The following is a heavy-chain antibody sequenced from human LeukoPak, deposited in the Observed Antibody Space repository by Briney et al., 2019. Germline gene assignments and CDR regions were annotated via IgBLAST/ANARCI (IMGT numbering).Heavy chain of an antibody. CDR2: IHHSGSA. CDR3: AREARGYCSSTSCYTGYYYYYYMDV. Sequence: SGTLSLTCAVSGGSISSSNWWSWVRQPPGKGLEWIGEIHHSGSANYNPSLKSRLSMSVDKSKNQFSLRLSSVTAADTAVYYCAREARGYCSSTSCYTGYYYYYYMDVWGKGTTVTVSS. J-gene: IGHJ6*03. CDR1: GGSISSSNW. D-gene: IGHD2-2*02. V-gene: IGHV4-4*02.